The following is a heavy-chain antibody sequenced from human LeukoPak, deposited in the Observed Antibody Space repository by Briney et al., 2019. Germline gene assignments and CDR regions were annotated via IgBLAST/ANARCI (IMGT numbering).Heavy chain of an antibody. Sequence: PSETLSLTCTVSGYSISSSSYYWGWIRQPPGKGLQWIGSIYYSGSTNYNPSLKSRVTISVDTSKNQFSLKLSSVTAADTAVYYCARSPIQLWLPDYYYYMDVWGKGTTVTISS. J-gene: IGHJ6*03. CDR2: IYYSGST. CDR1: GYSISSSSYY. D-gene: IGHD5-18*01. CDR3: ARSPIQLWLPDYYYYMDV. V-gene: IGHV4-39*01.